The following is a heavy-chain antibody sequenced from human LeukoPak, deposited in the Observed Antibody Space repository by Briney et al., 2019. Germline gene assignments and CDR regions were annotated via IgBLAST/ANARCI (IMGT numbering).Heavy chain of an antibody. CDR1: GFTFSTYA. Sequence: GGSLRLSCAASGFTFSTYAMHWVRQGPGKRLEYVAAISTNGDGTYYANSVRGRFTISRDNSKSTLYLQMGSLRAEDMAVYYCARYSGSCYNSWGQGTLVTVSS. CDR2: ISTNGDGT. V-gene: IGHV3-64*01. CDR3: ARYSGSCYNS. D-gene: IGHD2-15*01. J-gene: IGHJ4*02.